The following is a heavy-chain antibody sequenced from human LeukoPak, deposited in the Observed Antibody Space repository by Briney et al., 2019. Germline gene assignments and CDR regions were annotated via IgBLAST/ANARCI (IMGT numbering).Heavy chain of an antibody. CDR3: ARDISASGIFFDS. D-gene: IGHD6-13*01. J-gene: IGHJ4*02. CDR2: ISNEGRVQ. V-gene: IGHV3-30*03. Sequence: GGSLRLSCAASGFTFSDYGMHWVRQAPGKGLEWVTVISNEGRVQYYADSVKGRFTISRDNARNALYLQMNSLRAEDTAAYFCARDISASGIFFDSWGQGTLVTVSS. CDR1: GFTFSDYG.